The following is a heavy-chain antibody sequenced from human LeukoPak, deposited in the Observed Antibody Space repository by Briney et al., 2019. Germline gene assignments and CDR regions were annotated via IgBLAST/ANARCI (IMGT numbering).Heavy chain of an antibody. J-gene: IGHJ4*02. D-gene: IGHD3-10*01. Sequence: GGSLRLSCAASEFTFNTYSMNWVRQAPGKGLEWVSSISSSSDYIYYADSVKGRFTISRDSAKNSLYLQMNSLRADDTAVYYCARGLYYYGSGSHFDYWGQGTLVTVSS. CDR1: EFTFNTYS. CDR2: ISSSSDYI. CDR3: ARGLYYYGSGSHFDY. V-gene: IGHV3-21*01.